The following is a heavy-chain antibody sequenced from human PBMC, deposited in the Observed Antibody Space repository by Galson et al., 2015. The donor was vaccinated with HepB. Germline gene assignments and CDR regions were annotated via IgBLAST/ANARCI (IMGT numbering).Heavy chain of an antibody. V-gene: IGHV3-66*02. J-gene: IGHJ4*02. CDR3: ARGGGYYYDSSGYYYPFPFDY. CDR1: GFTVSSNY. D-gene: IGHD3-22*01. CDR2: IYSGGST. Sequence: SLRLSCAASGFTVSSNYMSWVRQAPGKGLEWVSVIYSGGSTYYADSVKGRFTISRDNSKNTLYLQMNSLRAEDTAVYYCARGGGYYYDSSGYYYPFPFDYWGQGTLVTVSS.